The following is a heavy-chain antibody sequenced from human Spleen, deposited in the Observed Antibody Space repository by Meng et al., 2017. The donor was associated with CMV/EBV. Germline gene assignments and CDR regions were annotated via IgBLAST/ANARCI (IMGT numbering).Heavy chain of an antibody. CDR1: GGSISSSSYY. D-gene: IGHD6-19*01. CDR3: AKAQYNSGFYGCWFDP. CDR2: IYYRGTT. V-gene: IGHV4-39*07. J-gene: IGHJ5*02. Sequence: SETLSLTCTVFGGSISSSSYYWGWIRQPPGKGLEWIGNIYYRGTTYYTPSLKSRVTISVETPKNQFSLKLSSVTAADTAVYYCAKAQYNSGFYGCWFDPWGQGTLVTVSS.